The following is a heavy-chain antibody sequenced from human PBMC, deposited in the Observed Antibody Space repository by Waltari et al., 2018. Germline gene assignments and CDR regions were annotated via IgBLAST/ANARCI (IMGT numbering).Heavy chain of an antibody. CDR1: GYSFTSYW. J-gene: IGHJ4*02. CDR2: TDTVDADT. V-gene: IGHV5-51*01. Sequence: EVQLVQSGAEVKKPGESLKISCKGSGYSFTSYWIGWVRQMPGKGLEWMGITDTVDADTRYSPSFQGQVTISADKSISTAYLQWSSLKASDTAMYYCARRSDVDTAMDYYFDYWGQGTLVTVSS. D-gene: IGHD5-18*01. CDR3: ARRSDVDTAMDYYFDY.